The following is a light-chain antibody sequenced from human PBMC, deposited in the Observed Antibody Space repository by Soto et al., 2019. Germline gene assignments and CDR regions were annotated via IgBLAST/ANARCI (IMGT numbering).Light chain of an antibody. Sequence: DRVTITCRASQSISSYLNWYQQKPGKAPKLLIYAAYNLQSGVPSRFSGSGAGTDFTLTISSLQPEDFATNYCQQSYSTLTWTFGQGTKVEIK. CDR2: AAY. CDR1: QSISSY. J-gene: IGKJ1*01. V-gene: IGKV1-39*01. CDR3: QQSYSTLTWT.